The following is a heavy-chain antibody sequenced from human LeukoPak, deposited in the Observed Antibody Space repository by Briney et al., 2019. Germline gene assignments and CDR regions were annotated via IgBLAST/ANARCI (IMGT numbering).Heavy chain of an antibody. J-gene: IGHJ4*02. CDR3: AKDRDDYGNDC. Sequence: GGSLRLSCAASGFTFSDFGMHWVRQAPGKGLEWVALIRSDGSNKYHAESVKGRFTISRDSSKNILFLQMNSLRVEDTAVYYCAKDRDDYGNDCWGQGVLVTVST. D-gene: IGHD4-17*01. V-gene: IGHV3-30*02. CDR2: IRSDGSNK. CDR1: GFTFSDFG.